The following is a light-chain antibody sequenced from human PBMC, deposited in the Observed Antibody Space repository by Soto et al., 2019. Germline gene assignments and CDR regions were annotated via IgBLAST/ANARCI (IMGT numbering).Light chain of an antibody. Sequence: QSVLAQPPSISGAPGQRVTISCTGSNSNIGAGYDVHWYQQLPGTVPKLLIYSNNNRPSGVPDRFSGSKSGASASLAITGLQAEDETVYYYQSYDSSLSAWVFGGGTKLTVL. CDR1: NSNIGAGYD. CDR2: SNN. J-gene: IGLJ3*02. V-gene: IGLV1-40*01. CDR3: QSYDSSLSAWV.